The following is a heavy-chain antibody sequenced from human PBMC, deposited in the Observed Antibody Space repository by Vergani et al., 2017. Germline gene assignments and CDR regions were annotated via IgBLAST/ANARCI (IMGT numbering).Heavy chain of an antibody. J-gene: IGHJ4*02. CDR1: GFTLSNYD. CDR2: IQFDGSNQ. Sequence: QVQLVESGGGVVQRGGSLRLSCATSGFTLSNYDMQWIRQGPGKGLGFVAFIQFDGSNQYYADSVKGRFPLFRDFSKNTLYLQMNSLRTDDTATYYCAKHFRGWGIDYWGQGTQVIVSS. CDR3: AKHFRGWGIDY. V-gene: IGHV3-30*02. D-gene: IGHD3-16*01.